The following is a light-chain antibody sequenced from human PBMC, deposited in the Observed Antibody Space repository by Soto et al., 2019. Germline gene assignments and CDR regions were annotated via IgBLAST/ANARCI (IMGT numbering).Light chain of an antibody. J-gene: IGLJ1*01. Sequence: QSALTQPASVSGSPGQSITISCTGTSSDVGGYNYVSWYQQHPGKAPKLMIYDVSNRPSGVSNRFSGSKSGNTASLTISGLQAEDEADYYCSSYTSSSTWVFGTGTKLTVI. CDR1: SSDVGGYNY. CDR2: DVS. CDR3: SSYTSSSTWV. V-gene: IGLV2-14*01.